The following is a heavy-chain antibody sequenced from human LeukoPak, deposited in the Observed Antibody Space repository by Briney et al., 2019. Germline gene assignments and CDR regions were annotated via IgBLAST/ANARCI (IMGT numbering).Heavy chain of an antibody. V-gene: IGHV3-64D*06. CDR3: VNQISGWVY. Sequence: GGSLRLSCSASGFTFYTFVMHWVRQAPGKGLEYGSGISGNGGSTYNADFVKGRFTISRDNSKNTLFLQMTSLRAEDTAVYYCVNQISGWVYWGQGTLVTVSS. CDR2: ISGNGGST. J-gene: IGHJ4*02. D-gene: IGHD6-19*01. CDR1: GFTFYTFV.